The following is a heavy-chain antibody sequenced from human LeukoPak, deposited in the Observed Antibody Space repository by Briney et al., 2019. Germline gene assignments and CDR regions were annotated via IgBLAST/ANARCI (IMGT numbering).Heavy chain of an antibody. CDR2: IYPGDSDT. CDR3: ARRYYYDSSGYAIFDY. CDR1: GYSFTNYW. J-gene: IGHJ4*02. V-gene: IGHV5-51*01. D-gene: IGHD3-22*01. Sequence: GESLKISCKGSGYSFTNYWIGWVRQMPGKGLEWMGIIYPGDSDTRYSPSFQGQVTISADKSISTAYLQWSSLKASDTAMYYCARRYYYDSSGYAIFDYWGQGTLVTVSS.